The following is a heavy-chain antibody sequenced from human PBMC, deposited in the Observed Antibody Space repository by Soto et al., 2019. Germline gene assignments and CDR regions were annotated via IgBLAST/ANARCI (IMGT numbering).Heavy chain of an antibody. CDR3: ARAESRNGYYSDSTGPRGFDY. CDR1: GGTFSSYA. Sequence: SVKVSCKASGGTFSSYAISWVRQAPGQGLEWMGGIIPIFGTANYAQKFQGRVTITADKSTSTAYMELSSLRSEDTAVYYCARAESRNGYYSDSTGPRGFDYWGQ. D-gene: IGHD3-22*01. J-gene: IGHJ4*01. CDR2: IIPIFGTA. V-gene: IGHV1-69*06.